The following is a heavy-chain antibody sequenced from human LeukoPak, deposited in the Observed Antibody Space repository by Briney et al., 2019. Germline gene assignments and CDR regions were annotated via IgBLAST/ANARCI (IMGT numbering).Heavy chain of an antibody. V-gene: IGHV5-51*01. CDR3: ARLLAADSADTAMVTRDYWYFDL. Sequence: GESLKISCKGSGYSFTSYWIGWVRQMPGKGLEWMGIIYPGDSDTRYSPSFQGQVTISADKSISTAYLQWSSLKASDTAMYYCARLLAADSADTAMVTRDYWYFDLWGRGTLVTVSS. D-gene: IGHD5-18*01. CDR1: GYSFTSYW. CDR2: IYPGDSDT. J-gene: IGHJ2*01.